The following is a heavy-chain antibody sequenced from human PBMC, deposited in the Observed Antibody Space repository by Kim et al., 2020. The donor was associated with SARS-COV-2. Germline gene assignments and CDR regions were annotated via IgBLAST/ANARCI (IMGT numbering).Heavy chain of an antibody. J-gene: IGHJ3*01. CDR2: SSWTSDAI. Sequence: WISGSSWTSDAIGYAASVKGRFTISRDNTKNFLFLLMNDLRPEDTALYYCAKASRGCSTANCYSAFDFWGQGTLVTVSS. CDR3: AKASRGCSTANCYSAFDF. D-gene: IGHD2-2*01. V-gene: IGHV3-9*01.